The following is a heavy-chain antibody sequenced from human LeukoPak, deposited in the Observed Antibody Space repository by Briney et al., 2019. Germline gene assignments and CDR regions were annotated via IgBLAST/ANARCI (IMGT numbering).Heavy chain of an antibody. CDR3: ARDDYGDAYYYYGMDV. V-gene: IGHV1-69*13. Sequence: ASVKVSCKASGGTFSSYAISWVRQAPGQGLEWMGGIIPIFGTANYAQKFQGRVTITADESTSTAYMELSSLGSEDTAVYYCARDDYGDAYYYYGMDVWGQGTTVTVSS. J-gene: IGHJ6*02. CDR1: GGTFSSYA. CDR2: IIPIFGTA. D-gene: IGHD4-17*01.